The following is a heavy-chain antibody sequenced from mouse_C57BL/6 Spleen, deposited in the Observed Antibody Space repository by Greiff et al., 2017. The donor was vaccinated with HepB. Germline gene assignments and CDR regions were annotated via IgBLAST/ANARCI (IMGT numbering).Heavy chain of an antibody. D-gene: IGHD1-1*01. V-gene: IGHV1-64*01. CDR3: ARTPVVVAPYYAMDY. J-gene: IGHJ4*01. Sequence: QVQLQQSGAELVKPGASVKLSCKASGYTFTSYWMHWVKQRPGQGLEWIGMIHPNSGSTNYNEKFKSKATLTVDKSSSTAYMQLSSLTSEDSAVYYCARTPVVVAPYYAMDYWGQGTSVTVSS. CDR1: GYTFTSYW. CDR2: IHPNSGST.